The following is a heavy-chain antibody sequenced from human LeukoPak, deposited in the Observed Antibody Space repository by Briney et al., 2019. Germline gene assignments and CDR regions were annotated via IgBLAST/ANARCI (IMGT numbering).Heavy chain of an antibody. Sequence: GGSLRLSCAASGFTFSSYGMHWFRQAPGKGLEWVAVITYDGSNKYYADSVKGRFTISRDNSKNTLYLQMNSLRAEDTAVYYCAKALDYGGQGTLVTVSA. J-gene: IGHJ4*02. CDR2: ITYDGSNK. V-gene: IGHV3-30*18. CDR1: GFTFSSYG. CDR3: AKALDY.